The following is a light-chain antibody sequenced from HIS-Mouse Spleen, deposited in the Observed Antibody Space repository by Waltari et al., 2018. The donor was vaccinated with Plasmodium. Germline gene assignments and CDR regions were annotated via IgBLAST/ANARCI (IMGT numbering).Light chain of an antibody. V-gene: IGLV2-23*03. CDR3: CSYAGSSTFVV. CDR2: EGS. Sequence: QSALTQPDSVSGSPGQSITISCTGTSSDVGSYNLFSWYQQHPGKAPKLMIYEGSKRPSGVSNRFSGSKSGNTASLTISGLQAEDEADYYCCSYAGSSTFVVFGGGTKLTVL. CDR1: SSDVGSYNL. J-gene: IGLJ2*01.